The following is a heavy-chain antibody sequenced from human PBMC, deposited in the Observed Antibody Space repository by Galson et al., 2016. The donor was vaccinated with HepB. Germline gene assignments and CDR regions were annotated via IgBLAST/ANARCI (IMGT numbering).Heavy chain of an antibody. CDR3: AKAGGDYSDYVYYYYFGMDV. Sequence: SVKVSCKASGYIFTTYALNWVRQAPGQRLEWMGWINPGNGNTEYSQRFQGRVTITRDTSASTAYMDLSSLRSEDTAVYYCAKAGGDYSDYVYYYYFGMDVWGQGTTVTVSS. CDR1: GYIFTTYA. J-gene: IGHJ6*02. CDR2: INPGNGNT. D-gene: IGHD4-11*01. V-gene: IGHV1-3*01.